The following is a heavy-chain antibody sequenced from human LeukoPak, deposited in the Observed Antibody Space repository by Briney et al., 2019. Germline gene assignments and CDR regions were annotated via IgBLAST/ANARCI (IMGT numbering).Heavy chain of an antibody. Sequence: SQTLSLTCAVSGGSISSGGYSWSWIRQPPGKGLEWIGYIYHSGSTYYNPSLKSRVTISVDRSKNQFSLKLSSVTAADTAVYYCARGYDFWSGYYTGEGWFDPWGQGTLVTVSS. J-gene: IGHJ5*02. V-gene: IGHV4-30-2*01. CDR1: GGSISSGGYS. D-gene: IGHD3-3*01. CDR3: ARGYDFWSGYYTGEGWFDP. CDR2: IYHSGST.